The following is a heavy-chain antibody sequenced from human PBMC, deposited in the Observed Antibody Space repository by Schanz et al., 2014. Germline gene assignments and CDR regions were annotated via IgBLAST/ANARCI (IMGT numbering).Heavy chain of an antibody. CDR2: LYIGGGST. J-gene: IGHJ3*01. CDR3: ARDEGRDGYNLAFDV. D-gene: IGHD5-12*01. CDR1: GFTVSTNY. V-gene: IGHV3-53*01. Sequence: EVQLMESGGGLIQPGGSLRLSCAVSGFTVSTNYMSWVRQAPGKGLEWVSSLYIGGGSTRYADSVKGRFIISRDSSKNTLFLQMNSLRADDTAVYFCARDEGRDGYNLAFDVWGQGTLVTVSS.